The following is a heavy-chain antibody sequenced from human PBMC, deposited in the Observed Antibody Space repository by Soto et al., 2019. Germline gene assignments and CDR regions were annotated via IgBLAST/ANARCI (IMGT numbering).Heavy chain of an antibody. V-gene: IGHV4-4*02. D-gene: IGHD1-20*01. J-gene: IGHJ4*02. CDR2: ISPSGNT. Sequence: QVQLQESGPGLVKPSGTLSLTCAVSGASISSSDWWNWVRQPPGKGLEWIGAISPSGNTNYNPSLMSRVTRSVEKSKKYYSLKLDSVTAADTAVYYCAREVSGIHAFDYWGQGTLVTVSS. CDR3: AREVSGIHAFDY. CDR1: GASISSSDW.